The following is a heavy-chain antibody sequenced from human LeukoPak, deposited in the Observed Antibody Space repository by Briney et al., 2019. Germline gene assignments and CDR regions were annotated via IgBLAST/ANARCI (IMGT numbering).Heavy chain of an antibody. CDR1: GGSFSGYY. J-gene: IGHJ6*03. Sequence: SETLSLTCAVYGGSFSGYYWSWIRQPPGKGLEWIGEINHSGSTNYNPSLKSRVTISVDTSKNQFSLKLSSVTAADTAVYHCARALVGANYYYYYMDVWGKGTTVTVSS. CDR2: INHSGST. D-gene: IGHD1-26*01. CDR3: ARALVGANYYYYYMDV. V-gene: IGHV4-34*01.